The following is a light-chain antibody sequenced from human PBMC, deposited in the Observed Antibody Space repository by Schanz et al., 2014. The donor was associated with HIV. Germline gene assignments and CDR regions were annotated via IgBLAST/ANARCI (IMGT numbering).Light chain of an antibody. CDR2: GTS. Sequence: DIQVTQSPSSLSASVGDRVTITCRASQSIGNYLNWYQQQPGKAPKLLISGTSSLQRGVPSTFSGSGSGTHFTLTISDLRPEDFVSYYCQQSYKTPYTFGQGTKLQI. J-gene: IGKJ2*01. CDR3: QQSYKTPYT. CDR1: QSIGNY. V-gene: IGKV1-39*01.